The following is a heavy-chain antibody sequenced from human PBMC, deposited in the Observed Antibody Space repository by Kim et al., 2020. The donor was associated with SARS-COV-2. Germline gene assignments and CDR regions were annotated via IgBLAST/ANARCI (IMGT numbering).Heavy chain of an antibody. V-gene: IGHV1-2*02. Sequence: AQKFQGRVTMTRDTSISTAYMELSRLRSDDTAVYYCARDQNAYSRNFVGYWGQGTLVTVSS. CDR3: ARDQNAYSRNFVGY. D-gene: IGHD6-13*01. J-gene: IGHJ4*02.